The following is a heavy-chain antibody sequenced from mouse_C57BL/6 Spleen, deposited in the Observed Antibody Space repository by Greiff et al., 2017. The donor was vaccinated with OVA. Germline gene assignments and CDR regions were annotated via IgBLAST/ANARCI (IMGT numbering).Heavy chain of an antibody. CDR3: ARFGRSAWFAY. CDR2: ISSGSSTI. V-gene: IGHV5-17*01. J-gene: IGHJ3*01. D-gene: IGHD1-1*01. Sequence: EVMLVESGGGLVKPGGSLKLSCAASGFTFSDYGMHWVRQAPEKGLEWVAYISSGSSTIYYADTVKGRFTISRDNAKNTLFLQMTSLRSEDTAMYYCARFGRSAWFAYWGQGTLVTVSA. CDR1: GFTFSDYG.